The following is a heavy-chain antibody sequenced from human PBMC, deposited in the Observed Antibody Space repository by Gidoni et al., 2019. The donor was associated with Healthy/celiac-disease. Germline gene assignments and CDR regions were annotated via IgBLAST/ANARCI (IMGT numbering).Heavy chain of an antibody. CDR1: GFTFSDYY. CDR3: ARTYSCGWSPGVRWFDP. D-gene: IGHD6-19*01. V-gene: IGHV3-11*01. J-gene: IGHJ5*02. Sequence: QVQLVESGGGLVKPGGSLRLSCAASGFTFSDYYMSWIRHDPGKGLEWVSYISSSGSTIYDADSVKGRFTISRDNAKNSRYLQMNSLRAEDTAVYYCARTYSCGWSPGVRWFDPWGQGTLVTVSS. CDR2: ISSSGSTI.